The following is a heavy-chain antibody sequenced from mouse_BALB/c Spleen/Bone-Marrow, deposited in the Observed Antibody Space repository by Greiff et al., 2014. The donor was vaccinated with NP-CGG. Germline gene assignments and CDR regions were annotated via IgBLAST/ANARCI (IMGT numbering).Heavy chain of an antibody. CDR1: GYTFTSSW. CDR2: IHPNSGNT. CDR3: ARSTTATYFDV. Sequence: QVQLQQSGSVLVRPGASVKLSCKASGYTFTSSWMHRAKQRPGQGLEWIGEIHPNSGNTIYNEKFKGKATLTVDTSSSTAYVDLSSLTSEDSAVYYCARSTTATYFDVWGAGTTVTVSS. V-gene: IGHV1S130*01. D-gene: IGHD1-2*01. J-gene: IGHJ1*01.